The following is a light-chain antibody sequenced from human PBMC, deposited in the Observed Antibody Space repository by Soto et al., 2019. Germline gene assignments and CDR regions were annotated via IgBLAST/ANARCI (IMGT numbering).Light chain of an antibody. CDR2: DSS. CDR3: QQRYNRPPYT. J-gene: IGKJ2*01. CDR1: QTVSSY. Sequence: EIVLTQSPVTLSLSPGERATLSCRASQTVSSYVAWYQQRHGQAPRLVIYDSSNRAPGVPARFSGSGSVTQFTLTISSLEPEDSAVYYCQQRYNRPPYTFGQGTKLDIK. V-gene: IGKV3-11*01.